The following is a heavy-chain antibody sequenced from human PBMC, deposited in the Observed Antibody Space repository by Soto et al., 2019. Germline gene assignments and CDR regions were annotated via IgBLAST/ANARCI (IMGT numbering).Heavy chain of an antibody. V-gene: IGHV4-59*01. CDR2: VYYSGSN. D-gene: IGHD2-15*01. J-gene: IGHJ4*02. Sequence: SETLSLTCTVSGGSISANYWSWIRQSPGKGLEWIGYVYYSGSNVYNPSLKSRVSISADTSKNQFSLRLSSVTAADTAVYYCARDDQSCHYGTCSWHFNYWGQGALVTVSS. CDR1: GGSISANY. CDR3: ARDDQSCHYGTCSWHFNY.